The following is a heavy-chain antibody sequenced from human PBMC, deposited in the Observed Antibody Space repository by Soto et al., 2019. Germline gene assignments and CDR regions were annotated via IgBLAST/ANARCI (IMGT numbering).Heavy chain of an antibody. V-gene: IGHV4-31*03. CDR1: DGSISSGGYY. CDR2: IYYSGNT. Sequence: SETLSLTCTVSDGSISSGGYYWSWIRQHPGKGLEWIGYIYYSGNTYYNPSLKSRVTISVDTSKNQFSLKLSSVTAADTAVYYCARAHSFYCSSTSCYPVGFDYWGQGTLVTVSS. D-gene: IGHD2-2*01. J-gene: IGHJ4*02. CDR3: ARAHSFYCSSTSCYPVGFDY.